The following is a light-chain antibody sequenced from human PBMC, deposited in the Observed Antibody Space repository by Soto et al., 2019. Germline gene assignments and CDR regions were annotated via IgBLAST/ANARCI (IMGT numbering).Light chain of an antibody. CDR2: GAS. CDR1: QSVSSN. V-gene: IGKV3-15*01. Sequence: EIVMTQSPATLSVSPGERATLSCRASQSVSSNLAWYQQKPGQAPRLLIYGASTRATGIPARFSGSGSGTEFTLHISSLQSEDFAVYYCQQYNNWPPELTFGGGTKVEIK. J-gene: IGKJ4*01. CDR3: QQYNNWPPELT.